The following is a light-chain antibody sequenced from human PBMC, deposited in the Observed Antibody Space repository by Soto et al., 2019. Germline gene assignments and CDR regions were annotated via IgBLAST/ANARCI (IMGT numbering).Light chain of an antibody. CDR3: QHYNSYSEA. V-gene: IGKV1-5*03. CDR1: QTISSW. Sequence: DIQMTQSTSTLSGSVGDRVTITCRASQTISSWLAWYQQKPGKGPKLLIYKASTLKSGVPSRFSGSGSGTEFTLTISSLQPDHFATYYCQHYNSYSEAFGQGTKVDIK. J-gene: IGKJ1*01. CDR2: KAS.